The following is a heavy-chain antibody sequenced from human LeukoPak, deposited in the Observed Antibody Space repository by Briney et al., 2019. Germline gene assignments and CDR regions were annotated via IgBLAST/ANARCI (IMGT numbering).Heavy chain of an antibody. V-gene: IGHV4-39*01. Sequence: SETLSLTCTVSGDSMPSNTYYWAWVRQSPEKGLEWIGSIYSKVSTHYNPSLKSRVTMSVDTSRSQFSLKLTSMTAADTAIYYCARNGSSSYFDTWGQGILVTVSS. CDR2: IYSKVST. J-gene: IGHJ4*02. CDR1: GDSMPSNTYY. CDR3: ARNGSSSYFDT. D-gene: IGHD6-6*01.